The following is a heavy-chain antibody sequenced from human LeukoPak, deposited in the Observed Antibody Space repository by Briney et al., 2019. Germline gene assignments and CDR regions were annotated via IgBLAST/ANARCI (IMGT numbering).Heavy chain of an antibody. V-gene: IGHV3-33*01. CDR1: GFTFSSYG. CDR2: IWYDGSNK. CDR3: AREGTIFGVDYYYYGMDV. Sequence: PGRSLRLSCAASGFTFSSYGMHWVRQAPGKGLEWVAVIWYDGSNKDYADSVKGRFTISRDNSKNTLYLQMNSLRAEDTAVYYCAREGTIFGVDYYYYGMDVWGQGTTVTVSS. J-gene: IGHJ6*02. D-gene: IGHD3-3*01.